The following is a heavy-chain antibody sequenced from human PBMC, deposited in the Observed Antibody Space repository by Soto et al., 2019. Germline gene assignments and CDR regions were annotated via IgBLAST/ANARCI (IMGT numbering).Heavy chain of an antibody. CDR1: GFTFINAW. CDR3: TTVAYTS. D-gene: IGHD2-2*02. Sequence: EVQLVESGGGLIKPGGSLRLSCAASGFTFINAWMIWVRQAPGKGLEWVGRIKSRTDGGTTEYSAPVKGRFTISRDDSKSMLYLQMNSLRIEDTAVYYCTTVAYTSWGQGTLVTVSS. CDR2: IKSRTDGGTT. J-gene: IGHJ5*02. V-gene: IGHV3-15*01.